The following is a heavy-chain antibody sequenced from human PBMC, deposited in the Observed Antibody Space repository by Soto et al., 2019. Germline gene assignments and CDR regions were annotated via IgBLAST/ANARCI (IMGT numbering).Heavy chain of an antibody. CDR1: GYTFTSYD. CDR3: ARALGYCSGGSCYSPWFDP. CDR2: MNPNSGNT. Sequence: GASVKVSCKASGYTFTSYDINWVRQATGQGLEWKGWMNPNSGNTGYAQKFQGRVTMTRNTSISTAYMELSSLRSEDTAVYYFARALGYCSGGSCYSPWFDPWGQGTLVTVSS. D-gene: IGHD2-15*01. V-gene: IGHV1-8*01. J-gene: IGHJ5*02.